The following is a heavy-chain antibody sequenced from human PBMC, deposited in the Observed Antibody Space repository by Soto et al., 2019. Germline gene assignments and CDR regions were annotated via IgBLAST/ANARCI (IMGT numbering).Heavy chain of an antibody. CDR2: INPSGGST. D-gene: IGHD2-2*01. J-gene: IGHJ6*03. V-gene: IGHV1-46*03. CDR1: GYTFTSYY. CDR3: ARDDCSSTSCRGDYYYYHLDV. Sequence: GASVKVSCKASGYTFTSYYMHWVRQAPGQGLEWMGIINPSGGSTSYAQKFQGRVTMTRDTSTSTVYMELSSLRSEDTAVYYCARDDCSSTSCRGDYYYYHLDVWGKGTTVTVSS.